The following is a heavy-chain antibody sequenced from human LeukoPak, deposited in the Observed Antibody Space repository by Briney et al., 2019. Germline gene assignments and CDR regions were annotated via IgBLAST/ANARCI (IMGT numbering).Heavy chain of an antibody. CDR3: ARVRDSSGYYPDY. CDR2: ISSSSYT. J-gene: IGHJ4*02. Sequence: GGSLRLSCAASGFTFSDYYMSWLRQAPGKGLEWVSYISSSSYTNYADSVKGRFTISRNNAKNSLYVQMNSLRAEDTAVYYCARVRDSSGYYPDYWGQGTLVTISS. CDR1: GFTFSDYY. V-gene: IGHV3-11*05. D-gene: IGHD3-22*01.